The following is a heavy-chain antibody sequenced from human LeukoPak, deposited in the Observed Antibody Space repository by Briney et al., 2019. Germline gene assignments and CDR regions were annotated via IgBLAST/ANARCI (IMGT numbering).Heavy chain of an antibody. Sequence: GGSLRLSCAASGFTFSDYYMSWIRQAPGKGLEWVSYISSSSSYTNYADSVKGRFTISRDNAKNSLYLQMNSLRAEDTAVYYCARGSGAWSLDYCGQGTLVTVSS. D-gene: IGHD2-21*02. V-gene: IGHV3-11*05. CDR3: ARGSGAWSLDY. CDR2: ISSSSSYT. J-gene: IGHJ4*02. CDR1: GFTFSDYY.